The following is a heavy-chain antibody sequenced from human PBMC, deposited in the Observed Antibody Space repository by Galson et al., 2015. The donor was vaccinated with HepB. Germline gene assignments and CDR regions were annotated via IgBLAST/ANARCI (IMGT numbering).Heavy chain of an antibody. CDR2: ITYDGSNK. CDR3: ARDRVLELGGWFDP. J-gene: IGHJ5*02. CDR1: GFTFSSYA. D-gene: IGHD1-26*01. V-gene: IGHV3-30*04. Sequence: SLRLSCAASGFTFSSYAMHWVRQAPGKGLEWVAVITYDGSNKYYADSVKGRFTISRDNSKNTLYLQMNSLRAEDTAVYYCARDRVLELGGWFDPWGQGTLVTVSS.